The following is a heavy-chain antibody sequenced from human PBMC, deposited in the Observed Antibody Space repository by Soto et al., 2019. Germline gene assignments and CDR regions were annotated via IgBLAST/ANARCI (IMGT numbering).Heavy chain of an antibody. CDR3: ARGVTTQTVTPLRY. CDR1: GYTFTSYD. J-gene: IGHJ4*02. V-gene: IGHV1-8*01. CDR2: MNPNSGNT. D-gene: IGHD4-17*01. Sequence: QVQLVQSGAEVKKPGASVKVSCKASGYTFTSYDINWVRQATGQGLEWMGWMNPNSGNTGYAQKFQGRVTMTRNTSISTGYMELSSLRSEDTAVYYCARGVTTQTVTPLRYWGQGTLVTVSS.